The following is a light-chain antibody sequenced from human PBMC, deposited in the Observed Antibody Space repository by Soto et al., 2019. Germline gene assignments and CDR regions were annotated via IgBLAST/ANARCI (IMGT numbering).Light chain of an antibody. V-gene: IGKV1-27*01. CDR1: QGIGNY. CDR3: QKYNSAPLT. Sequence: DIQMTQSPSSLSASVGDRVTITCRASQGIGNYLAWYQQKPGKVPKLLIYAAYTLQSGVPSRFSGSGFGTEFILAISSLQHDDVATYYCQKYNSAPLTFGQGTKVEIK. CDR2: AAY. J-gene: IGKJ1*01.